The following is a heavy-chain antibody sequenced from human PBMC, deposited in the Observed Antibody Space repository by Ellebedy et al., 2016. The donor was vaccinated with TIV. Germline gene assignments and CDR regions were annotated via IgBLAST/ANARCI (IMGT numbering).Heavy chain of an antibody. Sequence: GESLKISCAASGFTFSSYSMNWVRQAPGKGLEWVSYISSSSTTIYYADSVKGRFTISRDNAKNSLYLQMNSLRAEDTAVYYCARGGVWFGELMDYWGQGTLVTGSS. CDR3: ARGGVWFGELMDY. V-gene: IGHV3-48*01. CDR1: GFTFSSYS. CDR2: ISSSSTTI. D-gene: IGHD3-10*01. J-gene: IGHJ4*02.